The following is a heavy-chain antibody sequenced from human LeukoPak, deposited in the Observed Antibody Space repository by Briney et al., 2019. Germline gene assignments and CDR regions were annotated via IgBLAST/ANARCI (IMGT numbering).Heavy chain of an antibody. D-gene: IGHD6-6*01. CDR2: IYHSGST. Sequence: SETLSLTCAVSGYSIGSGYYWGWIRQPPGKGLEWIGNIYHSGSTYYNPSLKSRVTISLDTSKNQFSLKLSSVTAADTAVYYCARIYSSSSGYYFDYWGQGTLVTVSS. CDR1: GYSIGSGYY. V-gene: IGHV4-38-2*01. CDR3: ARIYSSSSGYYFDY. J-gene: IGHJ4*02.